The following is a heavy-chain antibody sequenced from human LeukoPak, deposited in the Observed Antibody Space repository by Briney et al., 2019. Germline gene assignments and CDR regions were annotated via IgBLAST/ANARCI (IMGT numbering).Heavy chain of an antibody. Sequence: SETLSLTCAVYGGTFSGYYWSWIRQPRGKGLEWIGEINHSGSTNYNPPLKSRVTISVDTSKNQFSLKLSSVTAADTAVFYCARGTYQLPYYFDYWGQGTLVTVSS. CDR3: ARGTYQLPYYFDY. V-gene: IGHV4-34*01. D-gene: IGHD2-2*01. CDR1: GGTFSGYY. J-gene: IGHJ4*02. CDR2: INHSGST.